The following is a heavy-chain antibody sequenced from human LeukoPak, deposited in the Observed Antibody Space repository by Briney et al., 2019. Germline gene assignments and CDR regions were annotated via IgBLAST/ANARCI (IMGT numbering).Heavy chain of an antibody. CDR3: ASLLFKSYYLDY. Sequence: SETLSLTCTVSGYSISSGYYWGWIRQPPGKGLEWIGSIYHSGSTYYNPSLKSRVTISVDTSKNQFSLKLSSVTAADTAVYYCASLLFKSYYLDYWGQGTLVTVSS. CDR2: IYHSGST. V-gene: IGHV4-38-2*02. D-gene: IGHD2-21*02. J-gene: IGHJ4*02. CDR1: GYSISSGYY.